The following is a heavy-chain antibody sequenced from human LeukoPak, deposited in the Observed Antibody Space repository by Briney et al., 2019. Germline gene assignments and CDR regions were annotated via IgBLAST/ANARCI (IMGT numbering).Heavy chain of an antibody. D-gene: IGHD2-2*01. J-gene: IGHJ4*02. Sequence: PSETLSLTCTVSDGSISTSDYYWGWIRQPPGKGLEWIGYIYYSGSTYYNPSLKSRVTISVDTSKNQFSLKLSSVTAADTAVYYCASASSTGIFFFDYWGQGTLVTVSS. CDR1: DGSISTSDYY. CDR2: IYYSGST. V-gene: IGHV4-61*05. CDR3: ASASSTGIFFFDY.